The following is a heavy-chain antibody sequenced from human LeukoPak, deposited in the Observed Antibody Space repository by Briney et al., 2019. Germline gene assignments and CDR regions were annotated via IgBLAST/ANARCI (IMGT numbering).Heavy chain of an antibody. J-gene: IGHJ4*02. V-gene: IGHV4-59*08. Sequence: SETLSLTCTVSGDSMSSYYWSWIRQPPGRGLEWIGYIYYSGSTNYNPSLKSRVTVSVDTSKSQFSLRLTSVTAADTAVYYCARHADYGGYLDYWGQGTLVTVSS. CDR1: GDSMSSYY. CDR3: ARHADYGGYLDY. CDR2: IYYSGST. D-gene: IGHD4-23*01.